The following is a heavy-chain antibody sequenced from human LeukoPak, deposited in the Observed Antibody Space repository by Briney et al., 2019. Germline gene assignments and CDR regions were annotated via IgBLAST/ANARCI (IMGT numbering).Heavy chain of an antibody. V-gene: IGHV4-39*07. CDR1: GGSISSSSYY. J-gene: IGHJ6*03. CDR2: IYYSGST. CDR3: AREQSSSWYYYYYYMDV. Sequence: SETLSLTCTVSGGSISSSSYYWGWIRQPPGKGLEWIGSIYYSGSTYYNPSLKSRVTISVDTSKNQFSLKLSSVTAADTAVYYCAREQSSSWYYYYYYMDVWGKGTTVTVSS. D-gene: IGHD6-13*01.